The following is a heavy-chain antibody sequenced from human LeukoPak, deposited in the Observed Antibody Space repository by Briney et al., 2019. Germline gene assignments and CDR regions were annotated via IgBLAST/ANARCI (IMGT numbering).Heavy chain of an antibody. V-gene: IGHV3-30*01. D-gene: IGHD3-22*01. CDR3: VRSSGRYSHEFFRH. J-gene: IGHJ1*01. Sequence: GGSLRLSCAASEFTFSIFAMHWVRQAPGKGLEWVGVISYDGSTKYYADSVEGRFTISRDNPKNTLYLQMNSLRVEDTAVYYCVRSSGRYSHEFFRHWGQGALVTVSS. CDR2: ISYDGSTK. CDR1: EFTFSIFA.